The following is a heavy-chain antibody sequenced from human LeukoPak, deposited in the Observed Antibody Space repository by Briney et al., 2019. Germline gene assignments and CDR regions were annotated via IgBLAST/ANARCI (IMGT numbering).Heavy chain of an antibody. CDR2: MSPNSGDT. Sequence: ASVEVSCKASGYTFTSYDFNWVRQATGQRPEWMGWMSPNSGDTGYAQKFQDRVTMTRNTSISTAYMELSSLRSDDTAVYYCARGLPNWGYDYWGPGTLVTVSS. J-gene: IGHJ4*02. CDR1: GYTFTSYD. D-gene: IGHD7-27*01. CDR3: ARGLPNWGYDY. V-gene: IGHV1-8*01.